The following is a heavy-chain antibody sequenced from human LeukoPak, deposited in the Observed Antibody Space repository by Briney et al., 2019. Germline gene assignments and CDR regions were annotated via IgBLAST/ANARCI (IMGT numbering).Heavy chain of an antibody. J-gene: IGHJ4*02. D-gene: IGHD6-13*01. CDR3: ARGYSSSWYEY. CDR1: GYTFTGYY. Sequence: ASVKVSCKASGYTFTGYYMHWVRQAPGQGLEWMGWINPNSGGTNYAQEFQGRVTMTRDTSISTAYMELSRLRSDDTAVYYCARGYSSSWYEYWGQGTLVTVSS. V-gene: IGHV1-2*02. CDR2: INPNSGGT.